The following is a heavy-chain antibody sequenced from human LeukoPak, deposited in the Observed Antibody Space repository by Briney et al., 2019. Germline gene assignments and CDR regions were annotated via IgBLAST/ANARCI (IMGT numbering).Heavy chain of an antibody. V-gene: IGHV3-7*03. CDR1: GFMFGKHW. D-gene: IGHD4/OR15-4a*01. J-gene: IGHJ4*02. Sequence: GGSLRLSCAVSGFMFGKHWMSWVRQAPGKGLEWVANIKEDGSEKYYVDPVKGRFAISRDNTKNSLYLQMNSLRAEDTAVYYCATSYPGASHYWGQGTLVTVSS. CDR3: ATSYPGASHY. CDR2: IKEDGSEK.